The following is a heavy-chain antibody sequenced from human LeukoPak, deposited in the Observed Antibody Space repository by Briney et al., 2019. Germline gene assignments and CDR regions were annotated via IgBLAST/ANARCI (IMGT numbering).Heavy chain of an antibody. D-gene: IGHD3-16*01. CDR1: GFTVSSNY. V-gene: IGHV3-66*01. J-gene: IGHJ6*02. Sequence: PGGSLRLFCAASGFTVSSNYMSWVRQAPGKGLEWVSVIYSGGSTYYADSVKGRFTISRDNSKNTLYLQMNSLRAEDTAVYYCARAKVWGTLANYGMDVWGQGTTVTVSS. CDR2: IYSGGST. CDR3: ARAKVWGTLANYGMDV.